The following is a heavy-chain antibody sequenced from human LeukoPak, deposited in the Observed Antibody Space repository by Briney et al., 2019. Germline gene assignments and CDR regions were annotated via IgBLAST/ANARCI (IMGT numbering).Heavy chain of an antibody. CDR3: AREDCSSTSCLSLTYYYYGMDV. J-gene: IGHJ6*02. Sequence: PGGSLRLSCAASGFTFSSYEMNWVRQAPGKGLEWVSYISSSGSTIYYADSVKGRFTISRDNAKNSLYLQMNSLRAEDTAVYYCAREDCSSTSCLSLTYYYYGMDVWGQGTTVTVSS. D-gene: IGHD2-2*01. CDR2: ISSSGSTI. CDR1: GFTFSSYE. V-gene: IGHV3-48*03.